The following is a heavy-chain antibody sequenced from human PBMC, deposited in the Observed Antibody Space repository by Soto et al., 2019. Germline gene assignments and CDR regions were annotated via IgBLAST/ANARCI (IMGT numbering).Heavy chain of an antibody. CDR1: GFTFSSYG. Sequence: QVQLVESGGGVVQPGRSLRRSCAASGFTFSSYGMHWVRQAPGKGLEWVAVISYDGSNKYYADSVKGRFTISRDNSKNTLYLRMNSLRAEDTAVYYCARDPPYYDFWSGMVDYWGQGTLVTVSS. D-gene: IGHD3-3*01. CDR3: ARDPPYYDFWSGMVDY. J-gene: IGHJ4*02. CDR2: ISYDGSNK. V-gene: IGHV3-30*03.